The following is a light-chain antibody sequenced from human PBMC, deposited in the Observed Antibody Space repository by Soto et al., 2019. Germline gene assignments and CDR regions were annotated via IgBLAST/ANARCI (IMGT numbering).Light chain of an antibody. J-gene: IGKJ2*01. Sequence: AIRMTQSPSSFSASTGDRVTITCRASQDISSFLAWYQQKPGKAPKLLIYGASTLQSGVPSRFSGSGSGTNFTLTINYLQSEDFASYSYQQYYSYPLYTFGQGTKVEIK. CDR3: QQYYSYPLYT. V-gene: IGKV1-8*01. CDR2: GAS. CDR1: QDISSF.